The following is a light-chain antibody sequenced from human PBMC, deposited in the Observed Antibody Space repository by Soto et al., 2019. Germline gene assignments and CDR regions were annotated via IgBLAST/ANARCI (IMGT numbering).Light chain of an antibody. J-gene: IGKJ1*01. CDR2: GAS. V-gene: IGKV3-20*01. CDR3: QQYGSSPLT. CDR1: QSFNSTY. Sequence: EIVMTQSPATLSVSPGERATLSCMASQSFNSTYLAWYQQKPGQAPRLLIYGASSRATGIPDRFSGSGSGTDFTLTISRLDPEDFAVYYCQQYGSSPLTFGQGTKVDIK.